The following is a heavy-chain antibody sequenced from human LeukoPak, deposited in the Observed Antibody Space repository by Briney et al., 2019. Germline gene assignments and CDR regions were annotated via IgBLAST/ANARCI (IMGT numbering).Heavy chain of an antibody. V-gene: IGHV3-64D*09. Sequence: PGGSLRLSCSVSGFTFSSYTMHWVRQAPGKGLEYVSSININGGRTYYADSVKGRVTVSRDNSKNTLYLQMSSLRVEDTAVYYCVKDKWIDHWGQGALVTVSS. CDR1: GFTFSSYT. CDR3: VKDKWIDH. J-gene: IGHJ4*02. CDR2: ININGGRT. D-gene: IGHD2-8*01.